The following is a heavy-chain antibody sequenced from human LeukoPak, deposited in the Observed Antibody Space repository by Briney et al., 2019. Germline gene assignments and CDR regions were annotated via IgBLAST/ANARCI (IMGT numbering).Heavy chain of an antibody. V-gene: IGHV1-2*02. CDR2: INPNSGGT. CDR1: GYTFTGYY. CDR3: ASLGIAAAGTIPP. Sequence: GASVKVSCKASGYTFTGYYMHWVRQAPGQGLEWMGWINPNSGGTNYAQKFQGRVTMTRDTSISTAYMELSRLRSDDTAVYCCASLGIAAAGTIPPWGQGTLVTVSS. D-gene: IGHD6-13*01. J-gene: IGHJ5*02.